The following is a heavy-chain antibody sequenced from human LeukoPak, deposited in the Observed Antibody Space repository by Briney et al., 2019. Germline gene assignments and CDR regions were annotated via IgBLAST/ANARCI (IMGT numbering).Heavy chain of an antibody. CDR2: IWYDGSNK. D-gene: IGHD3-10*01. CDR3: ARDSVLLWFGETPNWFDP. V-gene: IGHV3-33*01. J-gene: IGHJ5*02. CDR1: GFTFSSYG. Sequence: GGSLRLSCAASGFTFSSYGTHWVRQAPGKGLEWVAVIWYDGSNKYYADSVKGRFTISRDNSKNTLHLQMNSLRAEDTAVYYCARDSVLLWFGETPNWFDPWGQGTLVTVSS.